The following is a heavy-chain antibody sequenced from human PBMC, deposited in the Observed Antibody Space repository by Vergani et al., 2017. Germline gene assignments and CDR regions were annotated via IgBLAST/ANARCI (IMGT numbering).Heavy chain of an antibody. V-gene: IGHV4-61*02. Sequence: QVQLKESVPGLVGPSETLSLTCTVSGGPLSGGIHYWSWSRQSAGKGLEWIWHIYNTGGTNYDPSLRTRLTMSVDTSTNQFSLRLASVTAADTAIYYCTRFSSGIVAGGPGRPVTV. CDR1: GGPLSGGIHY. J-gene: IGHJ4*02. CDR2: IYNTGGT. D-gene: IGHD5-12*01. CDR3: TRFSSGIVA.